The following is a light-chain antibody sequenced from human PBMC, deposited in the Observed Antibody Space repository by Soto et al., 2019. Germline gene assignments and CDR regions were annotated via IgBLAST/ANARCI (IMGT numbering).Light chain of an antibody. V-gene: IGKV1-5*03. Sequence: DIQMTQSPSTLSASVGDRVTITCRASQSITDWLAWYQQKPGKAPKFLIYKASNLEGGVPSRFSGSGSGTEFTLTISSVQPDYFATYYCQYWDDYSWTFGQGTQVEIK. CDR1: QSITDW. CDR3: QYWDDYSWT. CDR2: KAS. J-gene: IGKJ1*01.